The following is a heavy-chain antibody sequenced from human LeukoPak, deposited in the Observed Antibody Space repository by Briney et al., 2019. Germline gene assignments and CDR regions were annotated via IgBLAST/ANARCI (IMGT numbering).Heavy chain of an antibody. CDR1: GFTFSSYA. D-gene: IGHD3-22*01. J-gene: IGHJ4*02. V-gene: IGHV3-30-3*01. CDR2: ISYDGSNK. CDR3: ARDTTPILYYYDSSGYIDY. Sequence: QSGGSLRLSCAASGFTFSSYAMHWVRQAPGKGLEWVAVISYDGSNKYYADSVKGRLTISRDNSKNTLYLQMNSLRAEDTAVYYCARDTTPILYYYDSSGYIDYWGQGTLVTVSS.